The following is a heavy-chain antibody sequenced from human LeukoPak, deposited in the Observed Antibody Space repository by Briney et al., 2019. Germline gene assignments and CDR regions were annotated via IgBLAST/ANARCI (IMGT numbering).Heavy chain of an antibody. Sequence: PSETLSLTCTVSGGSISSYYWSWIRQPPGKGLEWIGYIYTSGSTNYNPSPKSRVTISVDTSKNKFPLKLSSVTAADTAVYYCVRSLLNGFDPWGQGTLVTVSS. D-gene: IGHD2-21*01. CDR1: GGSISSYY. CDR2: IYTSGST. CDR3: VRSLLNGFDP. V-gene: IGHV4-4*09. J-gene: IGHJ5*02.